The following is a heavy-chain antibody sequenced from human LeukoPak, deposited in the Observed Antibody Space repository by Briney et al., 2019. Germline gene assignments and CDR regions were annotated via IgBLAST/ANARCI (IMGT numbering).Heavy chain of an antibody. CDR2: IYYSGST. V-gene: IGHV4-59*01. CDR1: GFSITSCD. Sequence: SETLSLTSIDAGFSITSCDLSSGRQPPGKGLEWIGYIYYSGSTNYNPSLKSRVTISVDTSKNQFSLKLSSVTAADTAVYYCARSTVDGQSFCVLWGRGTLVTVSS. CDR3: ARSTVDGQSFCVL. J-gene: IGHJ2*01. D-gene: IGHD4-23*01.